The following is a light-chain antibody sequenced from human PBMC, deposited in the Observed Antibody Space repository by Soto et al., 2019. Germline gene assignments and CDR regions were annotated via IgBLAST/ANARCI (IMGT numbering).Light chain of an antibody. CDR1: ALPKQY. V-gene: IGLV3-25*02. CDR2: KDS. J-gene: IGLJ2*01. CDR3: QSADSSGSHVV. Sequence: SYELTQPPSVSVSPGQTARITCSGDALPKQYAYWYQQKPGQAPVLVIYKDSERPSGIPERFSGSSSGTTVTLTISGVQAEDEADYYCQSADSSGSHVVFGGGPQQTV.